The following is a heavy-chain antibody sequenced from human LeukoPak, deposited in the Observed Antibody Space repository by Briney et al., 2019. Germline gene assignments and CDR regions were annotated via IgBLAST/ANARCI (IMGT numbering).Heavy chain of an antibody. Sequence: PGGSLRLSCAASGFTFSSYSMNWVRQAPGKGLEWVSSVSSSGTYIYYADSVKGRFTISRDNAKNSLYLQMNGLRAEDTAVYYCARGVSSSISCYTYWGQGTLVTVSS. J-gene: IGHJ4*02. D-gene: IGHD2-2*02. CDR2: VSSSGTYI. CDR3: ARGVSSSISCYTY. CDR1: GFTFSSYS. V-gene: IGHV3-21*01.